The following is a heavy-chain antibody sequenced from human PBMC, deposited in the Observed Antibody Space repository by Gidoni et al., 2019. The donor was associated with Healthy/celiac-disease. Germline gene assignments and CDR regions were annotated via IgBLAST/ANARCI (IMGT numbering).Heavy chain of an antibody. CDR1: GFTFSSYG. CDR2: IWYDGSNK. J-gene: IGHJ4*02. CDR3: ARDGAGGGFDY. D-gene: IGHD2-8*02. V-gene: IGHV3-33*01. Sequence: QVQLVESGGGVVQPGRSLRLSCAASGFTFSSYGMHWVRQAPGKGLEWVAVIWYDGSNKDYADSVKGRFTISRDNSKNTLYLQMNSLRAEDTAVYYCARDGAGGGFDYWGQGTLVTVSS.